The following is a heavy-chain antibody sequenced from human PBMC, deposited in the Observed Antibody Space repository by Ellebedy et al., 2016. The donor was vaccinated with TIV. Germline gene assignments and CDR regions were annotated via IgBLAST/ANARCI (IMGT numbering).Heavy chain of an antibody. CDR2: ISSADST. J-gene: IGHJ2*01. Sequence: GESLKISCAASGFTFSSYAMTWVRQAPGKGPEWVSSISSADSTYFADSVKGRFTISRDNSKNTVYLQMNSLRAEDTAVYYCARARVAARSGYFDLWGRGTLVTVSS. CDR3: ARARVAARSGYFDL. V-gene: IGHV3-23*01. CDR1: GFTFSSYA. D-gene: IGHD6-6*01.